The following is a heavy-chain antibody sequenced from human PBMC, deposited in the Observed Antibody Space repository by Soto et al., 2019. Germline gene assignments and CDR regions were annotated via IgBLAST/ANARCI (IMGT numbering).Heavy chain of an antibody. CDR1: GGTFNAYA. J-gene: IGHJ6*02. CDR2: IIPVFRAP. Sequence: QVHLVQSGAEVKKPGSSVKVSCKVSGGTFNAYAISWVRQAPGQGLEWMGGIIPVFRAPDYAQKFQGRVTITADESARTAYMELNGLGSEATAVYFCARDKGRPRLGGNYYSITDVWGQGTSVTVSS. D-gene: IGHD5-12*01. V-gene: IGHV1-69*12. CDR3: ARDKGRPRLGGNYYSITDV.